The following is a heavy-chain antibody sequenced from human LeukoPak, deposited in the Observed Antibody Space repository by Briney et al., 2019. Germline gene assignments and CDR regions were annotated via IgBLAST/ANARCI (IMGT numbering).Heavy chain of an antibody. CDR2: INHSGST. D-gene: IGHD2-2*01. V-gene: IGHV4-34*01. J-gene: IGHJ5*02. CDR1: GGSFSGYY. CDR3: ARPLYCSSTSCHRTNWFDP. Sequence: PSETLSLTCAVYGGSFSGYYWSWIRQPPGKGLEWIGEINHSGSTNYNPSLKSRVTISVDTSKNQFSLKLSSVTAADTAVYYCARPLYCSSTSCHRTNWFDPWGQGTLVTVSS.